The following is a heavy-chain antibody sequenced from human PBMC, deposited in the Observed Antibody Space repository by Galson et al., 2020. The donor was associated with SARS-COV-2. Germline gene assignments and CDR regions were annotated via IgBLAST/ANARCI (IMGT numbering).Heavy chain of an antibody. CDR1: GFTFGDYA. J-gene: IGHJ5*02. Sequence: GESLKISCTTSGFTFGDYAMSWFRQAPGKGLEWVGFIRSEDYGGTTEYVASVKGRFTISRDDSKSTAYLQMKSLKTEDTAVYYCARERYYDFWSGYSNPYTWFDPWGQGTLVTVSS. CDR3: ARERYYDFWSGYSNPYTWFDP. V-gene: IGHV3-49*03. CDR2: IRSEDYGGTT. D-gene: IGHD3-3*01.